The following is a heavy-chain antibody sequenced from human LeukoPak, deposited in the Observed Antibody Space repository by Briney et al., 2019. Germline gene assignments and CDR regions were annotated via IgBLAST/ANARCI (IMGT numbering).Heavy chain of an antibody. CDR2: IYYGGST. CDR3: ARNKVMALAHYFDY. J-gene: IGHJ4*02. V-gene: IGHV4-39*01. Sequence: SETLSLTCTVSGGSISSSSYYWGWIRQPPGKGLEWIGSIYYGGSTYYNPTLKSRVTISVDTSKNQFSLKLSSVTAADTAVYYCARNKVMALAHYFDYWGPGTLVTVSP. CDR1: GGSISSSSYY. D-gene: IGHD2-21*01.